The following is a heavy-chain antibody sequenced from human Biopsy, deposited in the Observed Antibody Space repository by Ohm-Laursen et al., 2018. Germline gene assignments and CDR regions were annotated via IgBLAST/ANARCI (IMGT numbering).Heavy chain of an antibody. V-gene: IGHV3-21*01. Sequence: LRLSCTASGFSVSSYDMNWVRQAPGKGLEWISYISETSSHIYDADSVKGRITVARDNAKNSLYLQLNSLRVEDTAVYYCARDSSRRAREGGMDVWGQGTTVTVSS. D-gene: IGHD6-6*01. CDR3: ARDSSRRAREGGMDV. CDR2: ISETSSHI. J-gene: IGHJ6*02. CDR1: GFSVSSYD.